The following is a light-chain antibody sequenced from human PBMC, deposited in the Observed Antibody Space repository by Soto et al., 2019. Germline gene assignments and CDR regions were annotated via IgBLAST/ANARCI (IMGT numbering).Light chain of an antibody. J-gene: IGKJ2*01. CDR3: QQYITYSPGYT. Sequence: DIQMTQSPSTLSASVGDRVTITCRASQSISSWLAWYQQKPGKAPTLLIYKASSLESGVPSRFSCSGSGTEFTLTISSLQPDDFATYYCQQYITYSPGYTFGQGTKLEIK. V-gene: IGKV1-5*03. CDR1: QSISSW. CDR2: KAS.